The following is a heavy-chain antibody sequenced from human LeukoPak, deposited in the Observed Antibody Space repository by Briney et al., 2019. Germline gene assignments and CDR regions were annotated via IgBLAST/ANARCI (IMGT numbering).Heavy chain of an antibody. CDR3: ARVPPYYYGSGSYPFDP. D-gene: IGHD3-10*01. V-gene: IGHV5-51*01. Sequence: GESLKISCKGSGYSFTSYWIGWVRQMPGKGLEWMGIIYPGDSATRYSPSFQGQVTISADKSISTAYLQWSSLKASDTAMYYCARVPPYYYGSGSYPFDPWGQGTLVTVSS. CDR1: GYSFTSYW. CDR2: IYPGDSAT. J-gene: IGHJ5*02.